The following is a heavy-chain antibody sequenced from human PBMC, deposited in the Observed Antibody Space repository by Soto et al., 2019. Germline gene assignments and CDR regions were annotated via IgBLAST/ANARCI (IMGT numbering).Heavy chain of an antibody. J-gene: IGHJ3*02. D-gene: IGHD6-19*01. CDR1: GYTLTELS. Sequence: GASVKVSCKVSGYTLTELSMHWVRQAPGKGLEWMGGFDPEDGETIYAQKFQGRVTMTEDTSTDTAYMELSSLRSEDTAVYYCGTGTGWYDAFDIWGQGTMVTVSS. V-gene: IGHV1-24*01. CDR2: FDPEDGET. CDR3: GTGTGWYDAFDI.